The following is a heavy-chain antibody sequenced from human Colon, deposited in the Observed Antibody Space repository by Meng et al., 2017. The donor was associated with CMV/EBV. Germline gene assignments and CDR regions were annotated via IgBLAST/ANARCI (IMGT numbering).Heavy chain of an antibody. Sequence: GESLKISCAASGFTFSRHTMNWVRQAPGKGLEWVSSISSTSSFMFYADSVKGRFTVSRDNAKNSLYLQMNSLRAEDTALYYCAKEGVAKYYFDYWGQGTLVTVSS. CDR2: ISSTSSFM. J-gene: IGHJ4*02. CDR3: AKEGVAKYYFDY. CDR1: GFTFSRHT. V-gene: IGHV3-21*04. D-gene: IGHD2-15*01.